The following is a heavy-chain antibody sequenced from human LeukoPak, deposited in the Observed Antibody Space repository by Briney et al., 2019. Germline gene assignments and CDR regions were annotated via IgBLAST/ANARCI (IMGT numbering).Heavy chain of an antibody. D-gene: IGHD2/OR15-2a*01. CDR1: GFTFSNYA. Sequence: GGSLRLSCVASGFTFSNYAMSWVRQAPGQGLEWISPISGGGGSTYYTDSVRGRFTISRDNSKNTLYLQMNGLRAEDTAVYYCARDWFHAIDYWGQGTLVTVSS. CDR2: ISGGGGST. V-gene: IGHV3-23*01. J-gene: IGHJ4*02. CDR3: ARDWFHAIDY.